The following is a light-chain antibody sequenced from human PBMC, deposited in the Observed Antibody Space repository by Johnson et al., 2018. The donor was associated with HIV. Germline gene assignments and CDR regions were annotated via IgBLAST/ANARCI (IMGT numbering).Light chain of an antibody. V-gene: IGLV1-51*02. CDR3: GIWDTRLSTGGV. Sequence: QSVLTQPPSVSAAPGQMVTISCSGSSSHIGRNYVSWYQQLPGTAPKLLIYQNTWRPSWIPDRFSGSTSGASATLAITGLQTGDEADYYCGIWDTRLSTGGVSGTGTKITVL. CDR2: QNT. CDR1: SSHIGRNY. J-gene: IGLJ1*01.